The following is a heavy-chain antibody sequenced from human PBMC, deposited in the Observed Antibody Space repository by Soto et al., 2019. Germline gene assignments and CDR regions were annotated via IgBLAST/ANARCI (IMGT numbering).Heavy chain of an antibody. J-gene: IGHJ4*02. D-gene: IGHD4-17*01. CDR3: AKDIFYGDYDPNVGAD. CDR1: GFTFSSYA. Sequence: GGSLRLSCAASGFTFSSYAMSWVRQAPGKGLEWVSAISGSGGSTYYADSVKGRFTISRDNSKNTLYLQMNSLRAEDTAVYYCAKDIFYGDYDPNVGADWGQGTLVTVSS. V-gene: IGHV3-23*01. CDR2: ISGSGGST.